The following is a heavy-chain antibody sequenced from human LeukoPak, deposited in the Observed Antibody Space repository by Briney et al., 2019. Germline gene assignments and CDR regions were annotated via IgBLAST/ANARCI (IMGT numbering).Heavy chain of an antibody. J-gene: IGHJ4*02. Sequence: PGGSLRLSCAASGFTFSTYVLHWVRQAPGKGLEWVAVISHDGSEKYYADSVKGRFTISRDNSKNTLYLQMNSLRAEDTAVYYCAKEYCTTTNCLGDWGLGTLLTVSS. V-gene: IGHV3-30*18. D-gene: IGHD2-2*01. CDR2: ISHDGSEK. CDR1: GFTFSTYV. CDR3: AKEYCTTTNCLGD.